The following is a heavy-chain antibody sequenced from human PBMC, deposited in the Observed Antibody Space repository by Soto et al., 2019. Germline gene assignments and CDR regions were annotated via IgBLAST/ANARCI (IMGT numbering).Heavy chain of an antibody. D-gene: IGHD6-19*01. J-gene: IGHJ5*02. CDR3: ARRGPVAATGVWFDP. V-gene: IGHV1-18*01. CDR1: GYTFINYD. Sequence: ASVKFSCKASGYTFINYDITWVRQAPGQGLEWMGWISVYSGKTNYAQKFQGRVTMTTDTPTNTAYMELRSLRTDDTAVYYCARRGPVAATGVWFDPWGQGTLVTVSS. CDR2: ISVYSGKT.